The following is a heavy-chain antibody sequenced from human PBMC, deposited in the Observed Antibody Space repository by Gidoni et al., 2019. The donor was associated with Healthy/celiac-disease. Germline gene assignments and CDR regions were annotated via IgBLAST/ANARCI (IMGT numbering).Heavy chain of an antibody. V-gene: IGHV4-31*03. CDR1: VGSISSGGYY. D-gene: IGHD3-10*01. CDR3: AREDGSGSTDY. Sequence: QVQLQESGPGLVKPSQTLSLTCTVSVGSISSGGYYWSWIRQHPGKGLELIGYIYYSGSTYYNPSLKSRVTISVDTSKNQFSLKLSSVTAADTAVYYCAREDGSGSTDYWGQGTLGHRLL. CDR2: IYYSGST. J-gene: IGHJ4*02.